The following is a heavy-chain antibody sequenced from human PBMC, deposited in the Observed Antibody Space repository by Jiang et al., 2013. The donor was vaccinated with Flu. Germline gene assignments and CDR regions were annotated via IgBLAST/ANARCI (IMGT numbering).Heavy chain of an antibody. V-gene: IGHV1-69*13. D-gene: IGHD3-22*01. Sequence: VKVSCKASGYTFTSCGISWVRQAPGQGLEWMGGIIPIFGTANYAQKFQGRVTITADESTSTAYMELSSLRSEDTAVYYCARVPPGHYYDSSGLGNAFDIWGQGTMVTVSS. CDR3: ARVPPGHYYDSSGLGNAFDI. CDR2: IIPIFGTA. J-gene: IGHJ3*02. CDR1: GYTFTSCG.